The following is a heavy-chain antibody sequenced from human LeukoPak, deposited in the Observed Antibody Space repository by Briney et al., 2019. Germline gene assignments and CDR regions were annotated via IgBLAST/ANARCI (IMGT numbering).Heavy chain of an antibody. Sequence: GGSLRLSCAASGFTFSSYAMSWVRQAPGKGLEWVSAISGSGDSTYYADSVKGRFTISRDNSKNTQYLQMNSLRAEDTAIYYCAKGRGITRPPFDYWGQGTLVTVSS. CDR3: AKGRGITRPPFDY. CDR2: ISGSGDST. D-gene: IGHD3-10*01. V-gene: IGHV3-23*01. J-gene: IGHJ4*02. CDR1: GFTFSSYA.